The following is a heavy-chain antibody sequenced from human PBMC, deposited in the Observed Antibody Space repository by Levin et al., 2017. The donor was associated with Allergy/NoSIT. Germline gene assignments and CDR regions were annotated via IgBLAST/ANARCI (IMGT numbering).Heavy chain of an antibody. V-gene: IGHV3-30*18. CDR3: AKDGGEGIAVAAHDP. CDR2: ISYDGSNK. D-gene: IGHD6-19*01. J-gene: IGHJ5*02. CDR1: GFTFSSYG. Sequence: GGSLRLSCAASGFTFSSYGMHWVRQAPGKGLEWVAVISYDGSNKYYADSVKGRFTISRDNSKNTLYLQMNSLRAEDTAVYYCAKDGGEGIAVAAHDPWGQGTLVTVSS.